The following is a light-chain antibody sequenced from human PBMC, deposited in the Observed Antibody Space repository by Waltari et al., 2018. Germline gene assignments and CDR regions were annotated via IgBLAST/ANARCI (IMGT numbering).Light chain of an antibody. CDR1: LILTNNF. J-gene: IGKJ2*01. V-gene: IGKV3-20*01. CDR3: QQYANSPYT. CDR2: GAS. Sequence: LVFMQTPCTLPLSRGPRSTACSSSNLILTNNFLAWYQQMPGQPPRLLIYGASRRATGIPDRFSVAGSGTDFTLTISRLEAEDSAVYYCQQYANSPYTFGQGTKL.